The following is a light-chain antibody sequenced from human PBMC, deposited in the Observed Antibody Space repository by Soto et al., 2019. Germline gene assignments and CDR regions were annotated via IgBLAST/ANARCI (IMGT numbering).Light chain of an antibody. V-gene: IGKV3-15*01. J-gene: IGKJ1*01. CDR3: HQYNNWPFT. CDR1: QSVGSN. Sequence: EIVMMQSPATLSVSPGERATLSCRASQSVGSNLAWYQQKPGQAPSLLIYGASTRATGIPARFSGSGSGTEFTLTISSLQSEDFAVDYCHQYNNWPFTFGQGTKVEI. CDR2: GAS.